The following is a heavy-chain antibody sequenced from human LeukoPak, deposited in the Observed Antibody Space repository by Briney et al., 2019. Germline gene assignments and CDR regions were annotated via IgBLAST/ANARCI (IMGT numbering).Heavy chain of an antibody. J-gene: IGHJ4*02. CDR3: ASMTTVTTKDAY. D-gene: IGHD4-17*01. CDR2: INHSGST. CDR1: GGSFSGYY. Sequence: SETLSLTCAVYGGSFSGYYWSWIRQPPGKGLEWIGEINHSGSTNYNPSLKSRVTISVDTSKNQFSLKLSSVTAADTAVYYCASMTTVTTKDAYGGQGTLVTVPP. V-gene: IGHV4-34*01.